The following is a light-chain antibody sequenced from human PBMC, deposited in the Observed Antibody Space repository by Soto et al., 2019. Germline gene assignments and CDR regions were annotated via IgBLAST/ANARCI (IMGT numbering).Light chain of an antibody. CDR2: DVS. J-gene: IGLJ3*02. CDR1: SSDVGTYNY. V-gene: IGLV2-14*01. CDR3: SSYTTSNTQV. Sequence: QSALTQPASVSGSPGQSSTISCTGTSSDVGTYNYVSWYQHRPGKAPKLMIYDVSYRPSGVSNRFSGSKSANTASLTISGLQAEDEADYYCSSYTTSNTQVFGGGTQLTVL.